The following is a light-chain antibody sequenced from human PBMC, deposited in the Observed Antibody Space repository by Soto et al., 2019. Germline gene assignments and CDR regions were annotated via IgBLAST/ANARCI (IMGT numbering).Light chain of an antibody. CDR1: QSVSSY. CDR2: DAS. CDR3: QHRNIWPLT. J-gene: IGKJ1*01. V-gene: IGKV3-11*01. Sequence: EIVLTQSPATLSLSPGERATLSCRASQSVSSYLAWYQQKPGQAPRLLIYDASNRATGIPARFSGSGSGTGFTLSITSLEPEDFAVYYCQHRNIWPLTFGQGTTVAIK.